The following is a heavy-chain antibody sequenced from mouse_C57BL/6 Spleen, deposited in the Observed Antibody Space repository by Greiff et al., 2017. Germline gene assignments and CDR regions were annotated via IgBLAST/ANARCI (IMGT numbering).Heavy chain of an antibody. J-gene: IGHJ3*01. Sequence: VQLQQSGPELVKPGASVKLSCKASGYTFTSYDINWVKQRPGQGLEWIGWIYPRDGSTTYNEKFKGKATLTVDTSSRTAYMELHRLTSEDSAVYFCARGGTGTFAYWGPGTLVTVSA. CDR3: ARGGTGTFAY. CDR2: IYPRDGST. V-gene: IGHV1-85*01. D-gene: IGHD4-1*01. CDR1: GYTFTSYD.